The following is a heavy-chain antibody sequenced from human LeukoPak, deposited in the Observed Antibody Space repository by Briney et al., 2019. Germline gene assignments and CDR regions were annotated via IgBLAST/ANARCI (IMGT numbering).Heavy chain of an antibody. Sequence: GASVKVSCKASGYTFTSYYMHWVRQAPGQGLEWMGIINPSGGSTSYAQKFQGRVTMTRDTSTSTVYMELSSLRSEDTAVYYCARDKATYYYDSSGPAWDAFDIWGQGTMVTVSS. D-gene: IGHD3-22*01. J-gene: IGHJ3*02. CDR3: ARDKATYYYDSSGPAWDAFDI. CDR1: GYTFTSYY. CDR2: INPSGGST. V-gene: IGHV1-46*01.